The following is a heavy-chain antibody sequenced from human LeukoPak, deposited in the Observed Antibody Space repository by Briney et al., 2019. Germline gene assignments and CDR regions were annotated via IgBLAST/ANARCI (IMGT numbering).Heavy chain of an antibody. CDR2: IYYSGST. V-gene: IGHV4-59*01. D-gene: IGHD1-26*01. Sequence: SEALSLTCTVSGGPISSYYWSWIRQPPGKGLEWIGYIYYSGSTNYNPSLKSRDTISVDTSKNQFSLKLSSVTAADTAVYYCARVVGATKGAPDAFDIWGQGTMVTVPS. J-gene: IGHJ3*02. CDR1: GGPISSYY. CDR3: ARVVGATKGAPDAFDI.